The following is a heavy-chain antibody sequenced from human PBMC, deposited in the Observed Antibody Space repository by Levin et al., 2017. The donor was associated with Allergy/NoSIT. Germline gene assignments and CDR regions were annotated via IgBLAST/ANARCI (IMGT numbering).Heavy chain of an antibody. Sequence: GGSLRLSCAASGFTFSSYAMHWVGQAPGKGLEGVAVISYDGSNKYYEDSVKGRFTISRDNSKNTLYLQMNSLRAEDTAVYYCARERRLLYPVDAFDIWGQGTMVTVSS. CDR3: ARERRLLYPVDAFDI. J-gene: IGHJ3*02. V-gene: IGHV3-30-3*01. CDR1: GFTFSSYA. CDR2: ISYDGSNK. D-gene: IGHD2-2*02.